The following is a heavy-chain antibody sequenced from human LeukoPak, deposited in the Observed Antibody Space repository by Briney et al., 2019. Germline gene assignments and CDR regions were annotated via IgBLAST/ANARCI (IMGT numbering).Heavy chain of an antibody. CDR3: ARIAVAGLGSYMDV. D-gene: IGHD6-19*01. Sequence: ASQTLSLTCAISGDSVPSNSAAWNWIRQSPSRGLEWLGRTYYRPKWYNDYAVSVKSRITINPDTSKNQFSLQLNSVTPENTAVYYCARIAVAGLGSYMDVWGKGTTVTVSS. J-gene: IGHJ6*03. CDR2: TYYRPKWYN. V-gene: IGHV6-1*01. CDR1: GDSVPSNSAA.